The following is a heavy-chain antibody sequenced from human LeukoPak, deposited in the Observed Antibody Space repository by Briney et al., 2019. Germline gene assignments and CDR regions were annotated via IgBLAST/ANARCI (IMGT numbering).Heavy chain of an antibody. CDR1: GFTFSNYW. V-gene: IGHV3-7*03. Sequence: GGSLRLSGAASGFTFSNYWMSWVRQAPGKGLEWVANTKQDGSEKDYVDSVKGRFAISRDNAKNSLYLQMSSLRAEDTAVYYCARNQYLPFDVFDMWGQGTMVTVSS. CDR2: TKQDGSEK. J-gene: IGHJ3*02. CDR3: ARNQYLPFDVFDM. D-gene: IGHD1-14*01.